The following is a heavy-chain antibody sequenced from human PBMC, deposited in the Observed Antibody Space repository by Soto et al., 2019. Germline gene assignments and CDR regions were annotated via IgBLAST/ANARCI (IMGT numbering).Heavy chain of an antibody. V-gene: IGHV1-69*02. CDR3: AANYDSSGFFSPKHEYFQH. D-gene: IGHD3-22*01. Sequence: SVKVSCKASGGTFSSYTISWVRQAPGQGLEWMGRIIPILGIANYAQKFQGRVTITADKSTSTAYMELSSLRSEDTAVYYCAANYDSSGFFSPKHEYFQHWGQGTLVTVSS. CDR2: IIPILGIA. J-gene: IGHJ1*01. CDR1: GGTFSSYT.